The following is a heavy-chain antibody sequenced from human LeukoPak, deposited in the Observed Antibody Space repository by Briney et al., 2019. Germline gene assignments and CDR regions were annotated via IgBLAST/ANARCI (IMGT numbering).Heavy chain of an antibody. D-gene: IGHD2-2*01. J-gene: IGHJ4*02. CDR2: INPSGGST. Sequence: ASVKVSCKASGYTFTSYYMHWVRQAPGQGLEWMGIINPSGGSTSYAQKFQGRVTMTRDTSTSTVYMELSRLRSDDTAVYYCASAIVVVPAALCWGQGTLVTVSS. CDR1: GYTFTSYY. V-gene: IGHV1-46*01. CDR3: ASAIVVVPAALC.